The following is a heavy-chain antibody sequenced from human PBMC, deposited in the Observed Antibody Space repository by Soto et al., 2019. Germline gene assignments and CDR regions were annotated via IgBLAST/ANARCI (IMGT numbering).Heavy chain of an antibody. CDR3: ARLPLLPQYYFDY. CDR1: GASVSSGDSY. J-gene: IGHJ4*02. Sequence: QVQLRESGPGLVKPSQTLSLTCAVSGASVSSGDSYWSWIRQPPGKGLEWIGFIYYTGSTFYNPSLKSRFTISVDTSENQFSLKLSSVTAADTAVYYCARLPLLPQYYFDYWGQGTLVTVSS. V-gene: IGHV4-30-4*01. CDR2: IYYTGST.